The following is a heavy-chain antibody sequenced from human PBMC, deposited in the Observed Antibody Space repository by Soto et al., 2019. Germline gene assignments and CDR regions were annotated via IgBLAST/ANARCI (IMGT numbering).Heavy chain of an antibody. D-gene: IGHD3-22*01. CDR3: ARRANYYDSSGYYPFDY. J-gene: IGHJ4*02. CDR2: IYPGDSDT. CDR1: GYSFTSYW. Sequence: GESLKISCKGSGYSFTSYWIGWVRQMPGKGLEWMGIIYPGDSDTRYSPSFQGQVTISADKSISTAYLQWSSLKASDTAMYYCARRANYYDSSGYYPFDYWGQGTLVTVSS. V-gene: IGHV5-51*01.